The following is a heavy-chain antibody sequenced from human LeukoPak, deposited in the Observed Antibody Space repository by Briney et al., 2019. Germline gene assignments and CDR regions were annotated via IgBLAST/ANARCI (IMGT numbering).Heavy chain of an antibody. V-gene: IGHV4-31*03. CDR1: GGSVSRGGYY. CDR2: ISYSGAT. D-gene: IGHD1-26*01. CDR3: AAREWEQIGGDAFDI. J-gene: IGHJ3*02. Sequence: SQTLSLTCTVSGGSVSRGGYYWTWIRQLPGKGLEWIGYISYSGATQYNPSLQSRLTMSLDTSENQFSLKLSSVTAADTAVYYCAAREWEQIGGDAFDIWGQGTMVTVSS.